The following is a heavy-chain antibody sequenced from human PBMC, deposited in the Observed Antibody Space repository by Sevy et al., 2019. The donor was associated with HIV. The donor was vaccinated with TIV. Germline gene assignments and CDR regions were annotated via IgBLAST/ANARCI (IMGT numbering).Heavy chain of an antibody. CDR3: ARETTKGGYYYYGMDV. CDR2: IYSGGST. Sequence: GESLKISCAASGFTVSSNYMSWVRQAPGKGLEWVSVIYSGGSTYYADSVKGRFTISRDNSKNTLYLQMNSLRAEDTAVYYCARETTKGGYYYYGMDVWGQGTTVTVSS. D-gene: IGHD1-1*01. CDR1: GFTVSSNY. J-gene: IGHJ6*02. V-gene: IGHV3-53*01.